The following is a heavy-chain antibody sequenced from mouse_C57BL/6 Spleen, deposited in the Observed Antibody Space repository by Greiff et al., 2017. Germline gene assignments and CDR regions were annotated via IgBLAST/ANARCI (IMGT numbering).Heavy chain of an antibody. CDR1: GYTFTSYW. Sequence: QVHLQQPGAELLMPGASVKLSCKASGYTFTSYWLHWVKQRPGEGLEWIVEIDPADSYTNYNQKFRGKSTLTVDKSSSTAYMQLSSLTSSDSAVYYCARYGGRDYAMDYWGQGTSVTVSS. D-gene: IGHD1-1*02. CDR2: IDPADSYT. V-gene: IGHV1-69*01. J-gene: IGHJ4*01. CDR3: ARYGGRDYAMDY.